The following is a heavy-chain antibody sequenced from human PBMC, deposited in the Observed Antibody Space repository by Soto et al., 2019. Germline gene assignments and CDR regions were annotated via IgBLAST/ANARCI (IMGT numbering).Heavy chain of an antibody. V-gene: IGHV3-73*02. CDR2: IRSKRNNYAT. Sequence: EVQLVESGGGLVHPGGSLKLSCAASGFPFIGSAMHWVRQASGKGLVWVGRIRSKRNNYATAYAASLKGRFTISRDDSKNTAYLQMNSLKTEDTAVYYCAGDFYYNMDVWDQGTTVTVSS. J-gene: IGHJ6*02. CDR3: AGDFYYNMDV. CDR1: GFPFIGSA.